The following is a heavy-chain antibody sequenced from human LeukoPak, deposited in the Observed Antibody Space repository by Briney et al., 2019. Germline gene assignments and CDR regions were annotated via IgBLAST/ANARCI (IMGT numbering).Heavy chain of an antibody. V-gene: IGHV3-48*02. CDR3: ATAYYDSCGYYYEGFFQD. J-gene: IGHJ1*01. CDR1: GFTFSSYW. CDR2: ISSSSTTM. D-gene: IGHD3-22*01. Sequence: PGGSLRLSCAASGFTFSSYWMSWVRQAPGKGLEWVSYISSSSTTMYYADSVKGRFTISRDNAKNSLYLQMNSLRDDATAVYYCATAYYDSCGYYYEGFFQDWGQGTLVTVSS.